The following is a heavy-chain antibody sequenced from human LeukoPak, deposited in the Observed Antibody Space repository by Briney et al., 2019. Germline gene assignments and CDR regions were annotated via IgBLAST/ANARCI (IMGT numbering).Heavy chain of an antibody. V-gene: IGHV1-2*02. Sequence: ASVKVSCKASGYTFIDYYIHWVRQAPGQGLEWMGWINPNSGGTNYGQKFQGRVTMTRDTSISTAYMELSRLISDETAAYYCARGTDIVATAGGFNFDYWGQGTLVTVSS. CDR1: GYTFIDYY. CDR2: INPNSGGT. J-gene: IGHJ4*02. D-gene: IGHD5-12*01. CDR3: ARGTDIVATAGGFNFDY.